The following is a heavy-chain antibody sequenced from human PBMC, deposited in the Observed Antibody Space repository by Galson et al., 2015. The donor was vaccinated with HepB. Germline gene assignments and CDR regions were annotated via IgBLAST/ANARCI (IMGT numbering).Heavy chain of an antibody. J-gene: IGHJ6*03. V-gene: IGHV3-30*18. D-gene: IGHD2-2*02. CDR1: GFTFSSYG. Sequence: SLRLSCAASGFTFSSYGMHWVRQAPGKGLEWVAVISYDGSNKYYADSVKGRFTISRDNSKNTLYLQMNSLRAEDTAVYYCSKDSSFCSSTSCYTRYYYMDVWGKGTTVTVSS. CDR2: ISYDGSNK. CDR3: SKDSSFCSSTSCYTRYYYMDV.